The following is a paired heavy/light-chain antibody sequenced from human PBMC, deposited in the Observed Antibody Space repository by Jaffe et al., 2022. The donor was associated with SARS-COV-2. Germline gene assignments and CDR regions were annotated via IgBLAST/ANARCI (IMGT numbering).Light chain of an antibody. J-gene: IGKJ4*01. CDR2: WAS. V-gene: IGKV4-1*01. CDR1: QNVLYRSDNKNY. Sequence: DIVMTQSPDSLAVSLGERATINCKSSQNVLYRSDNKNYLAWYQQRPGQPPKLLIYWASTRESGVPDRFSGSGSGTDFTLTISSLQAEDVAVYYCHQYYSLPLTFGGGTKVEIK. CDR3: HQYYSLPLT.
Heavy chain of an antibody. CDR2: IGTDGSVT. J-gene: IGHJ4*02. CDR3: ASSVTVAGRFADY. Sequence: EVQLVESGGGLVQPGGSLRLSCEASGFTFSSYWMHWVRQAPGKRLVWVSRIGTDGSVTNYADSVKGRFTTSRDNAKNTLYLQMNSLRAEDTAVYYCASSVTVAGRFADYWGQGALVTVSS. CDR1: GFTFSSYW. V-gene: IGHV3-74*01. D-gene: IGHD6-19*01.